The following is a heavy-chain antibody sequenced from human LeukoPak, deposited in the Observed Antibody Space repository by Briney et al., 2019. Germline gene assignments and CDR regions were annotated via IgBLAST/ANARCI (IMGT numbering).Heavy chain of an antibody. J-gene: IGHJ4*02. V-gene: IGHV4-59*12. CDR1: GGSISSYY. Sequence: ETLSLTCTVSGGSISSYYWSWIRQPPGKGLEWIGYIYYSGSTNYNPSLKSRVTISVDTSKNQFSLKLSSVTAADTAVYYCARDQYYYGSGSYGLDYWGQGTLVTVSS. D-gene: IGHD3-10*01. CDR3: ARDQYYYGSGSYGLDY. CDR2: IYYSGST.